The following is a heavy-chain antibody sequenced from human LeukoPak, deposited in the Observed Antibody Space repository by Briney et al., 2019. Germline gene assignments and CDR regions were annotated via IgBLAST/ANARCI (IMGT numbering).Heavy chain of an antibody. CDR2: TYYRSKWYF. Sequence: SQTLSLTCAISGDSVSSNKAGWNWIRQSPSRGLEWLGGTYYRSKWYFGYAVSVKSRITINPDTSKNQLSLQVHSVTPEDTAVYYCVRDIDFQHWGQGTLVTVSS. CDR1: GDSVSSNKAG. CDR3: VRDIDFQH. V-gene: IGHV6-1*01. J-gene: IGHJ1*01. D-gene: IGHD3-16*02.